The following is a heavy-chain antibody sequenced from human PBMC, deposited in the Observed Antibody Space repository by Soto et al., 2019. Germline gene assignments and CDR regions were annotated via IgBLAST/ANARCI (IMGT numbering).Heavy chain of an antibody. CDR3: ARDRRESCSSTSCFEGLIDS. Sequence: EVQLVESWGCLVKPGGSLSLSCAASGFTFRSYSMNWVRQAPGKGLEWVSSISTSSSYIYYADSVKGRFTISRDNAKNALYRQMNILIAEDTAVYYCARDRRESCSSTSCFEGLIDSWCQVTLVTVSS. V-gene: IGHV3-21*01. J-gene: IGHJ5*01. D-gene: IGHD2-2*01. CDR2: ISTSSSYI. CDR1: GFTFRSYS.